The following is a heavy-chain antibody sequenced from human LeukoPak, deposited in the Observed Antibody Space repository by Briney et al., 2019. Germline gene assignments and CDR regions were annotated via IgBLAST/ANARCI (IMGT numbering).Heavy chain of an antibody. V-gene: IGHV3-9*03. CDR1: GFKFDDYS. J-gene: IGHJ5*02. CDR2: ISWSTATI. D-gene: IGHD6-19*01. CDR3: AKGGSNGWYADH. Sequence: PGMSLRLSCVGSGFKFDDYSMHWVWQVPGKGLEWVSGISWSTATIAYADSVKGRFTISRDNAKNSLYLQMNSLRPEDMALYYCAKGGSNGWYADHWGQGTLVTVSS.